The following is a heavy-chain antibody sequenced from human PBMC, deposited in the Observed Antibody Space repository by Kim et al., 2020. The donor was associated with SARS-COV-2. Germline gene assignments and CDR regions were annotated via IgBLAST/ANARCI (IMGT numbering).Heavy chain of an antibody. V-gene: IGHV4-39*01. CDR3: ARLPGAGSGWYYFDY. J-gene: IGHJ4*02. CDR1: GGSVSSRSYY. Sequence: SQTLSLTCAVSGGSVSSRSYYWGWIRQPPGEGLEWIGSIYYSGSTYYNPSLKSRLTISVDTSRNQFSLKLSSVTAADTAVYYCARLPGAGSGWYYFDYWGQGTLVTVSS. CDR2: IYYSGST. D-gene: IGHD6-19*01.